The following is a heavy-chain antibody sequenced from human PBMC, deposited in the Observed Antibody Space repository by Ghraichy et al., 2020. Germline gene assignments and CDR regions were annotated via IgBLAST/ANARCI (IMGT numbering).Heavy chain of an antibody. Sequence: GESLNISCAASGFIFSSYAMTWVRQAPGKGLEWVSSISSSAGSTYYADSVKGRFTISRDNPKNTLYLQMNSLRAEDTAVYYCAKETVNWGSKYSDLWGRGTLVTVSS. V-gene: IGHV3-23*01. CDR1: GFIFSSYA. J-gene: IGHJ2*01. CDR2: ISSSAGST. CDR3: AKETVNWGSKYSDL. D-gene: IGHD7-27*01.